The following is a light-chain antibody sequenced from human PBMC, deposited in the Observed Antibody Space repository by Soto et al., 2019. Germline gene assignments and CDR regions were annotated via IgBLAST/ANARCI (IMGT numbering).Light chain of an antibody. CDR3: SSYTSSNTYV. V-gene: IGLV2-14*01. CDR2: DVS. J-gene: IGLJ1*01. Sequence: QSALTQPASVSGSPGQSITISCTGTSSDVGGYNYVSWYQQHPGKAPKLMIYDVSTRPSGVSNRFSGSKSGNTASLTISGLQGEDEADYYCSSYTSSNTYVFGTGTKVTVL. CDR1: SSDVGGYNY.